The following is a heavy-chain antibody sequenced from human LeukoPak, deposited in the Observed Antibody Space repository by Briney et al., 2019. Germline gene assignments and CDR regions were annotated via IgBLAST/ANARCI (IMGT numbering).Heavy chain of an antibody. V-gene: IGHV3-74*01. CDR1: GFTFSSYW. CDR3: ATGTSSSWYQVYDY. Sequence: GGSLRLSCAASGFTFSSYWMHWVRQAPGKGLVWVSRINSDGSSTSYADSVKGRFTISRDNAKNTLYLQMNSLRAEDTAVYYCATGTSSSWYQVYDYWGQGTLVTVSS. CDR2: INSDGSST. J-gene: IGHJ4*02. D-gene: IGHD6-13*01.